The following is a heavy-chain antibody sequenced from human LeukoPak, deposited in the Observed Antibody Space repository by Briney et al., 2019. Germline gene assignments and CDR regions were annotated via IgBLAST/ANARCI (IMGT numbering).Heavy chain of an antibody. Sequence: TLSLTCTVSGGSISSGDYYWSWIRQPPGKGLEWIGYIYYSGSTYYNPSLKSRVTISVDTSKNQFSLKLSSVTAADTAVYYCARDMITFGGVIGYDYWGQGTLVTVSS. CDR3: ARDMITFGGVIGYDY. CDR1: GGSISSGDYY. J-gene: IGHJ4*02. V-gene: IGHV4-30-4*08. D-gene: IGHD3-16*02. CDR2: IYYSGST.